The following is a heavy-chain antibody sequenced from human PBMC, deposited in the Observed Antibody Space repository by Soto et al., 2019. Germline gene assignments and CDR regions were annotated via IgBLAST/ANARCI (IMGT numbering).Heavy chain of an antibody. CDR3: ARDGGYCSGCSCYPDFDY. V-gene: IGHV1-2*04. J-gene: IGHJ4*02. CDR1: GYTFTGYY. D-gene: IGHD2-15*01. Sequence: QVQLVQSGAEVKKPGASVKVSCKASGYTFTGYYMHWVRQAPGQGLEWMGWINPNSGGTNYAQKFKGWVTRTRDTSISTAYMEVSRLRSDDTAVYYCARDGGYCSGCSCYPDFDYWGQGTLVTVSS. CDR2: INPNSGGT.